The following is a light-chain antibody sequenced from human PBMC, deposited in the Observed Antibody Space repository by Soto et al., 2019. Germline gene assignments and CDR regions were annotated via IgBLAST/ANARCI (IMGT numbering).Light chain of an antibody. Sequence: DIQMTQSPSSLSASVGDRVTITCQASQDISNYLNWYQQKPGKAPKLLIYDASNLETGVPSRFSGXGSGTDFTSHISSLQPEDIATYYCQQYDNLSLTFGGGTKVDIK. CDR1: QDISNY. CDR2: DAS. V-gene: IGKV1-33*01. CDR3: QQYDNLSLT. J-gene: IGKJ4*01.